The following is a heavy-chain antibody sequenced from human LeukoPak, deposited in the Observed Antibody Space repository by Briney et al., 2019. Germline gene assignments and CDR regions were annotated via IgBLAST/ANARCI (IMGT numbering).Heavy chain of an antibody. CDR2: INPNSGGT. V-gene: IGHV1-2*06. Sequence: ASVKVSCKASGYTFTGYYMHWVRQAPGQGLEWMARINPNSGGTNYAQKFQGRVTMTRDTSISTAYMELSRLRSDDTAVYYCARGVAAAGTNWFDPWGQGTLVTVSS. J-gene: IGHJ5*02. CDR1: GYTFTGYY. D-gene: IGHD6-13*01. CDR3: ARGVAAAGTNWFDP.